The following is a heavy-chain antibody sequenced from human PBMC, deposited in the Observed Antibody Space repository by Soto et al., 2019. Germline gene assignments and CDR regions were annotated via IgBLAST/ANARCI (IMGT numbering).Heavy chain of an antibody. CDR3: ATDSWGPEV. CDR1: GFSFSSYN. CDR2: IWRDGNSQ. J-gene: IGHJ6*02. D-gene: IGHD7-27*01. Sequence: QVQLVESGGGVVQPGRSLRLSCAASGFSFSSYNMHWVRQAPGKGLEWVTFIWRDGNSQSHADSVKGRFTVSRDNSKNTLYLQMDSLRGEDETVYYCATDSWGPEVWGQGTTVTVSS. V-gene: IGHV3-33*01.